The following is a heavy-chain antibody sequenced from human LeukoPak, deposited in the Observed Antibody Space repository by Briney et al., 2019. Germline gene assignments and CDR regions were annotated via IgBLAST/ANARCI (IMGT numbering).Heavy chain of an antibody. V-gene: IGHV3-23*01. CDR1: GFTFSSYA. Sequence: GGSLRLSCAASGFTFSSYAMSWVRQAPGKGLEWVSAISGSGGSTYYADSVKGRFTISRDNSKNTLYLQMNSLRAEDTAVYYCAKCTPTCTNGVCYTPFDYWGQGTLVTVSS. J-gene: IGHJ4*02. CDR3: AKCTPTCTNGVCYTPFDY. D-gene: IGHD2-8*01. CDR2: ISGSGGST.